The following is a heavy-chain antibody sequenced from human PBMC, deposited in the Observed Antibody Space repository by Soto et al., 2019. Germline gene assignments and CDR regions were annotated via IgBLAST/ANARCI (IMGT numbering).Heavy chain of an antibody. CDR3: ARDPLYYYYSNWFDP. D-gene: IGHD3-22*01. V-gene: IGHV1-3*01. CDR2: INAGNGNT. J-gene: IGHJ5*01. CDR1: GYTFTSYA. Sequence: ASVPVSRKASGYTFTSYALHWVRQAPAQRLAWMGWINAGNGNTKYSQKFQGRVTITSDTSARTAYMALSSLRSEDTAVCYCARDPLYYYYSNWFDPWGQGTLVTVSS.